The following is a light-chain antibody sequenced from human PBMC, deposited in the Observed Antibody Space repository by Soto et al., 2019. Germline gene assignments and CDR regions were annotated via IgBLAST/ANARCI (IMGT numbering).Light chain of an antibody. Sequence: IEFSQAPGTLSLSPGERATVSCRASQSISSSYLAWYQKKPGQAPRLLIYGASSRATGIPDRFSGSGSGTDFTLTISRLEPEDFAVYYCQQYGNSPSFGPGTKVDI. CDR1: QSISSSY. CDR2: GAS. J-gene: IGKJ3*01. CDR3: QQYGNSPS. V-gene: IGKV3-20*01.